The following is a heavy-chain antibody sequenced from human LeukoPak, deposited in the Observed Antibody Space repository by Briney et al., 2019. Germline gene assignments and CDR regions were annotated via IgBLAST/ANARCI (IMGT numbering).Heavy chain of an antibody. V-gene: IGHV3-21*01. Sequence: PGGSLRLSCAASGFTFSAYSMSWVRQAPGKGLEWVSSISANSDYIFYPDSMKGRFTISRDNAQKSLYLQMDSPTAEDTAVYYCASDLPAATTWGHRTLVTVSS. CDR1: GFTFSAYS. CDR2: ISANSDYI. D-gene: IGHD2-2*01. CDR3: ASDLPAATT. J-gene: IGHJ5*01.